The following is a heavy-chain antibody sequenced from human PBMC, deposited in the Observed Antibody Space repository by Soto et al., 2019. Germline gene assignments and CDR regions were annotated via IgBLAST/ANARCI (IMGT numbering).Heavy chain of an antibody. D-gene: IGHD2-8*01. CDR3: ARLATKSLDY. Sequence: PGESLKISCKGSGYSFSNYWIGWARQMPEKGLEWMGIIYPGDSDTRYSPSLQGQVTISADKSFSTAYLQWSSLKASDSAMYYCARLATKSLDYWGQGTLVTVSS. J-gene: IGHJ4*02. V-gene: IGHV5-51*01. CDR2: IYPGDSDT. CDR1: GYSFSNYW.